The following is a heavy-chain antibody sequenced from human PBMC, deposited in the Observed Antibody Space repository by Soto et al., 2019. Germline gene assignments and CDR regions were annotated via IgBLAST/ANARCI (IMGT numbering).Heavy chain of an antibody. Sequence: EVQLLESGGGLVQPGGSLRLSCAASGFTFISYAMSWVRQAPGKGLEWVSAISGSGGSTYYADSVKGRFTISRDNSKNTLYLQMNSLRAEDTGGYYCAKDPLRLGALSLYRRLYWYFDLWGRGTLVTVSS. CDR2: ISGSGGST. CDR1: GFTFISYA. J-gene: IGHJ2*01. V-gene: IGHV3-23*01. CDR3: AKDPLRLGALSLYRRLYWYFDL. D-gene: IGHD3-16*02.